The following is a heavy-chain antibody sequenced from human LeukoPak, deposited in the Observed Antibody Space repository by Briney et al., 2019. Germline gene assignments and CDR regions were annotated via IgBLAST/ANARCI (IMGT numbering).Heavy chain of an antibody. D-gene: IGHD1-26*01. CDR1: GFTFSNYA. CDR3: ARDKQVVVGATTAYDY. Sequence: GGSLRLSCAASGFTFSNYAMSWVRQAPGKGLEWVSGVSGSGVYTYYVDSVKGRFTISRDNSKNTLYLQMNSLRAEDTAVYYCARDKQVVVGATTAYDYWGQGTLVTVSS. J-gene: IGHJ4*02. CDR2: VSGSGVYT. V-gene: IGHV3-23*01.